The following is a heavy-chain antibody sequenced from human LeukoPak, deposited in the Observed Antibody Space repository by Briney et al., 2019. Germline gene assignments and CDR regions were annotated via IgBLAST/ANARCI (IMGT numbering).Heavy chain of an antibody. V-gene: IGHV4-38-2*01. J-gene: IGHJ4*02. D-gene: IGHD6-13*01. CDR1: GYSISSGYY. CDR2: IYHSGST. CDR3: ADSRWEVDY. Sequence: SETLSLTCAVSGYSISSGYYWGWIRQPPGKGLEWIGSIYHSGSTYYNPSLKSRVTISVDTSKNQFSLKLSSVTAADTAVYYCADSRWEVDYWGQGTLVTVSS.